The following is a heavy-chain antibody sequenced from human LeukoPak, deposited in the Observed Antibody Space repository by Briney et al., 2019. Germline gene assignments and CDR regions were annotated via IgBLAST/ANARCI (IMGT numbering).Heavy chain of an antibody. J-gene: IGHJ6*03. D-gene: IGHD3-3*01. CDR2: ISAYNGNT. CDR3: ARVVVIIGYYYYYMDV. V-gene: IGHV1-18*01. CDR1: GYTFTSYG. Sequence: GASVKVSCKASGYTFTSYGISWVRQAPGQGLEWMGWISAYNGNTNYAQKLQGRVTMTTDTSTSTAYMELRSLRSDDTAVYYCARVVVIIGYYYYYMDVWGKGTTVTVSS.